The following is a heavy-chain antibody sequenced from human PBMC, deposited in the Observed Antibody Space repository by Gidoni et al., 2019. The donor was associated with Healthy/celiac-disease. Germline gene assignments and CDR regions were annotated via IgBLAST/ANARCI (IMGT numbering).Heavy chain of an antibody. CDR2: INPNSGGT. V-gene: IGHV1-2*04. Sequence: QVQLVQSGAEVKKPGASVKVSCKASGYTFTGYYMHWVRQAPGQGLEWMGWINPNSGGTNYAQKCQGWVTMTRDTSISTAYMELSRLRSDDTAVYYCARESDGSSLNYWGQGTLVTVSS. CDR1: GYTFTGYY. J-gene: IGHJ4*02. CDR3: ARESDGSSLNY. D-gene: IGHD6-6*01.